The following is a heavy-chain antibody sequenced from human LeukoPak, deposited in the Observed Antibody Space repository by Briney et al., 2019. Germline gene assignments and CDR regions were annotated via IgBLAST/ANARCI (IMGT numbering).Heavy chain of an antibody. CDR2: ITTIFGTA. V-gene: IGHV1-69*13. D-gene: IGHD2-15*01. CDR3: ARGSGGYPHYYGMDV. J-gene: IGHJ6*02. CDR1: GGTFSSYA. Sequence: SVKVSCKASGGTFSSYAISWVRQAPGQGREWMGGITTIFGTANYAQKFQGRVTITADESTSTAYMELSSLRSEDTAVYYCARGSGGYPHYYGMDVWGQGTTVTVSS.